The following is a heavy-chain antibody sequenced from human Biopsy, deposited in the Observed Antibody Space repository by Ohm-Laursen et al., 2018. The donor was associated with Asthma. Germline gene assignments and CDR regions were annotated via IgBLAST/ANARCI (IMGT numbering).Heavy chain of an antibody. Sequence: SLRISCSASGFAVSRDHMFWVRQAPGKGLEWVSVIYSGGTSHTADSVRGRFTISRDYSKSTLYLQMHSLRAEDTAVYYCARGDSSNWSHYYFDYWGQGTLVTVSS. CDR2: IYSGGTS. J-gene: IGHJ4*02. D-gene: IGHD3-22*01. CDR3: ARGDSSNWSHYYFDY. CDR1: GFAVSRDH. V-gene: IGHV3-53*01.